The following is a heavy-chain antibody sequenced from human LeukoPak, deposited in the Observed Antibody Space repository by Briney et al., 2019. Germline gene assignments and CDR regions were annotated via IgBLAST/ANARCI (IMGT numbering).Heavy chain of an antibody. D-gene: IGHD2-2*02. J-gene: IGHJ6*02. CDR1: GFTFDDYA. Sequence: GWSLRLSCAASGFTFDDYAMHWVRQAPGKGLEWVSGISWNSGSIGYADSVKGRFTISRDNAKNSLYLQMNSLRAEDTALYYCALVPAAIRGYYYYGMDVWGQGTTVTVSS. CDR3: ALVPAAIRGYYYYGMDV. CDR2: ISWNSGSI. V-gene: IGHV3-9*01.